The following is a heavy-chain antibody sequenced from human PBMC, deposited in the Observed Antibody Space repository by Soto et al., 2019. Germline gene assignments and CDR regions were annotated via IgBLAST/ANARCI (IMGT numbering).Heavy chain of an antibody. D-gene: IGHD3-10*01. Sequence: QVQLQESGPGLVKPSETLSLTCTVSGGSISSYYWSWIRQPPGKGLEWIGYIYHRVTTNYSPSLKSRVTMSADMSKNQFSLKLSSVTAADTAVYYCARAIRRGGGFDYWGQGTLVTVSS. CDR2: IYHRVTT. CDR3: ARAIRRGGGFDY. V-gene: IGHV4-59*01. CDR1: GGSISSYY. J-gene: IGHJ4*02.